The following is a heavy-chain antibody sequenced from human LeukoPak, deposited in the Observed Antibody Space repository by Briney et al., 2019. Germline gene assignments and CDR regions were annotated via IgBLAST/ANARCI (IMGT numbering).Heavy chain of an antibody. Sequence: GMSLRLSCAASGFTFSSYGFHWVRQAPGKGLEWVALIWYDGSKKYYADSVKGRFTISRDNSKNTLYLQMNSLRAEDTAVYYCAKGGGIAAAPPSDYWGQGTLVTVTS. CDR3: AKGGGIAAAPPSDY. D-gene: IGHD6-13*01. V-gene: IGHV3-33*06. CDR1: GFTFSSYG. J-gene: IGHJ4*02. CDR2: IWYDGSKK.